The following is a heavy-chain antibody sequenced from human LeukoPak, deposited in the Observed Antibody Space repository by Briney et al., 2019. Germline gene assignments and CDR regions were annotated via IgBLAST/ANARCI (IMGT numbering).Heavy chain of an antibody. Sequence: GGSLRLPCAASGFTFSSYSMNSVRQAPGKGLEWVSAISGSGGSTYYADSVKGRFTISRDNSKNTLYLQMNSLRDEDTAVYYCAKPGMDGDGTFDYWGQGTLVTVSS. V-gene: IGHV3-23*01. CDR3: AKPGMDGDGTFDY. CDR1: GFTFSSYS. CDR2: ISGSGGST. J-gene: IGHJ4*02. D-gene: IGHD7-27*01.